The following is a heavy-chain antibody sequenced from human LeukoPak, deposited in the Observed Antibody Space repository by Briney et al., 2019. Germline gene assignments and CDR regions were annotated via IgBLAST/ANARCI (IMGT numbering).Heavy chain of an antibody. V-gene: IGHV3-74*01. D-gene: IGHD3-3*01. CDR1: GFTFSDYW. CDR2: INSDGTSI. CDR3: ARGVATYDFWNGYV. Sequence: GGSLRLSCAASGFTFSDYWMHWVRQAPGKGLVWVSRINSDGTSISYADSVKGRFTISRDNAKNSLYLQMNSLRAEDTAVYYCARGVATYDFWNGYVWGQGTLVTVSS. J-gene: IGHJ4*02.